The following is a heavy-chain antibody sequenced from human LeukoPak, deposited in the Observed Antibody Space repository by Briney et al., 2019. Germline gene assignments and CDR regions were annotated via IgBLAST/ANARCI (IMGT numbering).Heavy chain of an antibody. CDR2: IYTSGSS. J-gene: IGHJ5*02. Sequence: SETLSLTCTVSGASIISYYWSWIRQPAGRGLEWIGRIYTSGSSTYNPSLKSRVTMSIDTSKNHFSLKLSSVTAADTAVYYCARDLERYQLHNNWFDPWGQGTLVTVSS. D-gene: IGHD2-2*01. CDR3: ARDLERYQLHNNWFDP. V-gene: IGHV4-4*07. CDR1: GASIISYY.